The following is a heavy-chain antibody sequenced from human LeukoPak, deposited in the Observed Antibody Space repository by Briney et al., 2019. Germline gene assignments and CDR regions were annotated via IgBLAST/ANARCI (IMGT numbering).Heavy chain of an antibody. CDR1: GGSISSYY. CDR2: IYYSGST. J-gene: IGHJ6*03. V-gene: IGHV4-59*01. CDR3: ARHERTSRYTYYYYYMDV. D-gene: IGHD2-2*02. Sequence: SETLSLTCTVSGGSISSYYWSWIRQPPGKGLEWIGYIYYSGSTNYNPSLKSRVTISVDTSKNQFSLKLSSVTAADTAVYYCARHERTSRYTYYYYYMDVWGKGTTVTVSS.